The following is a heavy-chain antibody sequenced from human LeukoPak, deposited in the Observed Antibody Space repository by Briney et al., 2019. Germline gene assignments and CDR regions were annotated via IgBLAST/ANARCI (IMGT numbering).Heavy chain of an antibody. J-gene: IGHJ5*02. CDR2: IYHSGST. V-gene: IGHV4-4*02. CDR3: ARSRDGYNYDWFDP. CDR1: GGSISSSNW. Sequence: SGTLSLTCAVSGGSISSSNWWSWVRQPPGKGLEWIGEIYHSGSTNYNPSLKSRVTISVDKSKNQFSLKLSSVTAADTAVYYCARSRDGYNYDWFDPWGQGTLVTVSS. D-gene: IGHD5-24*01.